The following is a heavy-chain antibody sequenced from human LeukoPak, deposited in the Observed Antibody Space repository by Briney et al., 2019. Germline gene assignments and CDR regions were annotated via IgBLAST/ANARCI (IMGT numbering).Heavy chain of an antibody. J-gene: IGHJ4*02. CDR1: GFTFSSHA. D-gene: IGHD6-19*01. Sequence: GGSLRLSCVASGFTFSSHAMSWVRQAPGKGLEWVSVVSGSGGTIYYADSVKGRFTISGDNSKNTLYLQMNSLRAEDTAVYYCAKGMYSSDWYLFDCWGQGTLITVSS. CDR3: AKGMYSSDWYLFDC. CDR2: VSGSGGTI. V-gene: IGHV3-23*01.